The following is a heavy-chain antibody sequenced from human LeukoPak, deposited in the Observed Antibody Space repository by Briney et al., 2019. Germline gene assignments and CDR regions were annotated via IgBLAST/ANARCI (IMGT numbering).Heavy chain of an antibody. CDR1: GYSFTSYW. Sequence: GESLKISCKGSGYSFTSYWIGWVRQMPGKGLEWMGIIYPGDSDTRYSPSFQGQVTISADKSISTAYLQWSSLKASDTAMYYCASPTWGSGYNNYGMDVWGQGTTVTVSS. J-gene: IGHJ6*02. CDR2: IYPGDSDT. CDR3: ASPTWGSGYNNYGMDV. V-gene: IGHV5-51*01. D-gene: IGHD7-27*01.